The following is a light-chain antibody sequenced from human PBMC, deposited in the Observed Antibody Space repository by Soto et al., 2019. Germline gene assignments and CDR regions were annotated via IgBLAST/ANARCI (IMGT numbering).Light chain of an antibody. J-gene: IGLJ1*01. CDR3: SSYTSSSPLYV. Sequence: QSALTQPASVSGSPGQSITISCTGTNSDIGFYNYVSWYQQHPGEAPKLIIYEVAKRPSGVSSRFSGSKSGNTASLTISGLQAEDEADYHCSSYTSSSPLYVFGTGTKV. CDR2: EVA. V-gene: IGLV2-14*01. CDR1: NSDIGFYNY.